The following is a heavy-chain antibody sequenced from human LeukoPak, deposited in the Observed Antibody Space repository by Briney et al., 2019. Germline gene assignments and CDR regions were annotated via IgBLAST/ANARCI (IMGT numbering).Heavy chain of an antibody. V-gene: IGHV1-18*01. CDR3: ARAPYCSGGSCYTFRPNRELDY. D-gene: IGHD2-15*01. CDR2: ISAYNGNT. J-gene: IGHJ4*02. Sequence: ASVKVSCKASGGTFSSYAISWVRQAPGQGLEWMGWISAYNGNTNYAQKLQGRVTMTTDTSTSTAYMELRSLRSDDTAVYYCARAPYCSGGSCYTFRPNRELDYWGQGTLVTVSS. CDR1: GGTFSSYA.